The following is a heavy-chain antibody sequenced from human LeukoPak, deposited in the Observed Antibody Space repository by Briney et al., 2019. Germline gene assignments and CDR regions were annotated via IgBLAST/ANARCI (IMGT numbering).Heavy chain of an antibody. Sequence: PGGSLRLSCAASGFPFSRYGMHWVRQAPGKGLEWVAVIWIDGSGVYYADCVQGRFTISRDNSENTLYLQMDNLRAEDTAVYYCAKASNGYNGHYFDYWGQETPVTVSS. D-gene: IGHD5-24*01. CDR1: GFPFSRYG. J-gene: IGHJ4*02. V-gene: IGHV3-33*06. CDR3: AKASNGYNGHYFDY. CDR2: IWIDGSGV.